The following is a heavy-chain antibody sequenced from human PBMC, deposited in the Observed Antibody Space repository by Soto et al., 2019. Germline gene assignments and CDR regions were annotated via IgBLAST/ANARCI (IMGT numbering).Heavy chain of an antibody. Sequence: QVQLQQWGAGLLKPSETLSLTCAVYGGSFSGYYWSWIRQPPGKGLEWIGEINHSGSTNYNPSLKSRDTISVDTSKNQFSLKLSSVTAADTAVYYCARGRGAAAGGVDYWGQGTLVTVSS. CDR2: INHSGST. J-gene: IGHJ4*02. V-gene: IGHV4-34*01. CDR3: ARGRGAAAGGVDY. CDR1: GGSFSGYY. D-gene: IGHD6-13*01.